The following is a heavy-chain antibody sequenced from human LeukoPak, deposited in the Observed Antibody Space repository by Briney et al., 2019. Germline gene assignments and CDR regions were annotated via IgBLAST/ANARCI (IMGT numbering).Heavy chain of an antibody. J-gene: IGHJ6*03. CDR3: ARSAPYYYDSSGYYVDTRYYYYYYMDV. CDR1: GGSISSGSYY. D-gene: IGHD3-22*01. Sequence: SETLSLTCTVSGGSISSGSYYWSWIRQPAGKGLEWIGRIYTSGSTNYNPSLKSRVTISVDTSKNQFSLKLSSVTAADTAVYYCARSAPYYYDSSGYYVDTRYYYYYYMDVWGKGTTVTISS. CDR2: IYTSGST. V-gene: IGHV4-61*02.